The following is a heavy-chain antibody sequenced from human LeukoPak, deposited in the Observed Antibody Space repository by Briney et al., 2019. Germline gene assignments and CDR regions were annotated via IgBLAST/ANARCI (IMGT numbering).Heavy chain of an antibody. V-gene: IGHV4-39*07. CDR2: LYYSGST. CDR3: ARGPGSFWGQQLLLGSFDY. J-gene: IGHJ4*02. D-gene: IGHD6-13*01. CDR1: GDSISSSGYY. Sequence: NPSETLSLTCTVSGDSISSSGYYWGWNRQPPGKGLEWIASLYYSGSTYYNPSLKSRVTISVDTSKNQFSLKLSSVTAADTAVYYCARGPGSFWGQQLLLGSFDYWGQGTLVTVSP.